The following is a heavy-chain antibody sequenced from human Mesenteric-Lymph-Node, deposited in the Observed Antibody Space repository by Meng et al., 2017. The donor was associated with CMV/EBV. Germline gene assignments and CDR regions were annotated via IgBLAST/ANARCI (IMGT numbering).Heavy chain of an antibody. CDR2: VYNSGRT. V-gene: IGHV3-53*01. D-gene: IGHD5-24*01. Sequence: GESLKISCAASGFSVKSNYMSWVRQAPGKGLEWVSTVYNSGRTNYADSVKGRFTISRDNAKNTLFLQMNSLRAEDTALYYCARDVPSDGYNYGAFDIWGQGTMVTVSS. CDR1: GFSVKSNY. CDR3: ARDVPSDGYNYGAFDI. J-gene: IGHJ3*02.